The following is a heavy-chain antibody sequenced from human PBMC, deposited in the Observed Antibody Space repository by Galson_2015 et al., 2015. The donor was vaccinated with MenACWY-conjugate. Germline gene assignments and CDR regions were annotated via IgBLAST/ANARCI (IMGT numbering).Heavy chain of an antibody. CDR3: ASWGRITMVRGSQSYYMDV. D-gene: IGHD3-10*01. CDR1: GGTFSSYA. V-gene: IGHV1-69*13. J-gene: IGHJ6*03. Sequence: SVKVSCKASGGTFSSYAISWVRQAPGQGLEWMGGIIPIFGTANYAQKFQGRVTITADESTSTAHMELSSLRSEDTAVYYCASWGRITMVRGSQSYYMDVWGKGTTVTVSS. CDR2: IIPIFGTA.